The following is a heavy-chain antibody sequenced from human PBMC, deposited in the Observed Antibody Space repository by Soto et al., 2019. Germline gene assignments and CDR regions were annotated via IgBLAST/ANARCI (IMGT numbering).Heavy chain of an antibody. D-gene: IGHD4-17*01. CDR2: INHSGST. V-gene: IGHV4-34*01. Sequence: PSETLSLTCAVYGGSFSGYYWSWIRQPPGKGPEWIGEINHSGSTNYNPSLKSRVTISVDTSKNQFSLKLSSVTAADTAVYYCASTHDSNYGDRLPLDYWGQGTLVTVSS. CDR3: ASTHDSNYGDRLPLDY. CDR1: GGSFSGYY. J-gene: IGHJ4*02.